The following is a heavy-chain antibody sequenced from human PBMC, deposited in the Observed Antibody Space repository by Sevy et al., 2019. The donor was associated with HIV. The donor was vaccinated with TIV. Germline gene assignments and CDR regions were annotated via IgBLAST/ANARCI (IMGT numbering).Heavy chain of an antibody. V-gene: IGHV3-30*18. Sequence: GGSLRLSCTASGFSLGDYCVSWFRQAPGKGLEWVAVISYDGNNKYYADSVKGRFTVSRDNSKNTLYVQMNSLRAEDTAVYYCAKDHNLWSEGGFLHHWGQGTLVTVSS. D-gene: IGHD3-10*01. CDR1: GFSLGDYC. J-gene: IGHJ1*01. CDR3: AKDHNLWSEGGFLHH. CDR2: ISYDGNNK.